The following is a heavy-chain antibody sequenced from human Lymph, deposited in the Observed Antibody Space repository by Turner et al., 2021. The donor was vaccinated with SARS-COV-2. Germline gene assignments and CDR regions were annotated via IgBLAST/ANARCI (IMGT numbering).Heavy chain of an antibody. J-gene: IGHJ6*02. V-gene: IGHV4-59*08. D-gene: IGHD1-1*01. CDR1: GGSISSTS. CDR2: FYKIGSI. Sequence: QVQLQESGPGLVRPSETLSLPCTVSGGSISSTSWRWIRQSPGRGLEWFGYFYKIGSIDYNPTLRSRVTISVDTSKNQLSLNLISVTAADTAVYYCARHQGSTSGYDHGMNVWGQGTAVIVSS. CDR3: ARHQGSTSGYDHGMNV.